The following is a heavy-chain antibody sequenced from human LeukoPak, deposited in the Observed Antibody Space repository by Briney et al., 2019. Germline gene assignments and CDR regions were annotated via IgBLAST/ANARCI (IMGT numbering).Heavy chain of an antibody. J-gene: IGHJ4*02. CDR3: ARGPTIFGVVIIDY. CDR1: GGTFSSYA. CDR2: IIPIFGTA. D-gene: IGHD3-3*01. V-gene: IGHV1-69*05. Sequence: SVKVSCKASGGTFSSYAISWVRQAPGQGLEWMGGIIPIFGTANYAQKFQGRVTITTDESTSTAYMELSSLRSEDTAVYYCARGPTIFGVVIIDYWGQGTLVTVSS.